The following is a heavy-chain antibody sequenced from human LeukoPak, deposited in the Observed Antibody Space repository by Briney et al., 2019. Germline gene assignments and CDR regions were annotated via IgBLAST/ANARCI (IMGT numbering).Heavy chain of an antibody. CDR3: ARGVGYSYGYNWFDP. J-gene: IGHJ5*02. CDR2: IYHSGST. D-gene: IGHD5-18*01. V-gene: IGHV4-30-2*01. Sequence: SETLSLTCAVSGGSLSSGGYSWSWIRQPPGTGLEWLGYIYHSGSTYYNPSLKSRVTISVDRSKNQFSLKLSSVTAADTAVYYCARGVGYSYGYNWFDPWGQGTLVTVSS. CDR1: GGSLSSGGYS.